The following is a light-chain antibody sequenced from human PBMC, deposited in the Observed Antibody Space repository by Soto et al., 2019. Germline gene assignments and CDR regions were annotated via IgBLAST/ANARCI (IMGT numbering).Light chain of an antibody. CDR3: LQYHDWPPLT. CDR1: QSVGST. V-gene: IGKV3-15*01. Sequence: EIVMTQSPATLSVSPGERATLSCRASQSVGSTLAWYQQKPGQAPRLLIYGASTRATGVPARFSGSGSGTEFTLTINSLQSEDLAVYYCLQYHDWPPLTFGGGTKVEIK. J-gene: IGKJ4*01. CDR2: GAS.